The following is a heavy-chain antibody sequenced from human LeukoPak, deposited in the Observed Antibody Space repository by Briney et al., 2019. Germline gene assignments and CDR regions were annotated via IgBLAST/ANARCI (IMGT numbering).Heavy chain of an antibody. CDR2: IYSSGST. D-gene: IGHD5-24*01. V-gene: IGHV3-53*01. J-gene: IGHJ4*02. Sequence: GGSLRLSCAASGFTVSSNYMSWVRQAPGKGPEWVSLIYSSGSTYYTNSVKGRFTISRDNSQNTLYLQMNSLSAEDTAVYYCARTFLSGDGYKVGYFDYWGQGTLVTVSS. CDR1: GFTVSSNY. CDR3: ARTFLSGDGYKVGYFDY.